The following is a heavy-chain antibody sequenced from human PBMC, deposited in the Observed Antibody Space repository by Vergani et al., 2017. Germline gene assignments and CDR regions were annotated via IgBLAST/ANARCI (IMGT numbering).Heavy chain of an antibody. Sequence: QVQLQESGPGLVKPSQTLSLTCTVSGGSINSGSYYWSWIRQPAGKGLEWIGRIYTSGSTNYNPSLKSRVTISVDTSKNQFSLRLNSVTAADTAVYYCARYCSGGSCLDYWGQGTLVTVSS. J-gene: IGHJ4*02. CDR3: ARYCSGGSCLDY. CDR1: GGSINSGSYY. V-gene: IGHV4-61*02. D-gene: IGHD2-15*01. CDR2: IYTSGST.